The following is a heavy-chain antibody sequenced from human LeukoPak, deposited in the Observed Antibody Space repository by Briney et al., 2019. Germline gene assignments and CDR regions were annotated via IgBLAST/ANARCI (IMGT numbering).Heavy chain of an antibody. J-gene: IGHJ4*02. CDR2: ISSSGSSI. CDR3: AREGVVWSFDY. CDR1: GFTFSDYY. V-gene: IGHV3-11*01. D-gene: IGHD2-15*01. Sequence: GGSLRLSSAASGFTFSDYYMSWIRQAPGKGLEWVSYISSSGSSIYYADSVKGRFTISRDSAKNSLYLQMNSLRAEDTAVYYCAREGVVWSFDYWGQGTLVTVSS.